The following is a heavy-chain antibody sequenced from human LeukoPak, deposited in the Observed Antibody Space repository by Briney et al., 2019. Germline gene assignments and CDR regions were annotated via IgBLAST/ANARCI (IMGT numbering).Heavy chain of an antibody. J-gene: IGHJ4*02. CDR2: ISGNKDNP. Sequence: GASVKVSCKTSGYTFSNFGINWVRQAPGQGHEWMGWISGNKDNPNYGQKFQGRFAVTTDSSTTTAYMELRNLTFDDTVVYYCARDGTGTGDYWGQGTLVTVSS. V-gene: IGHV1-18*01. CDR1: GYTFSNFG. D-gene: IGHD3/OR15-3a*01. CDR3: ARDGTGTGDY.